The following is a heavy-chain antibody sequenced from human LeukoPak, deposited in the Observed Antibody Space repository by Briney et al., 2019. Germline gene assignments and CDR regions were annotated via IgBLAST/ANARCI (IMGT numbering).Heavy chain of an antibody. CDR1: GYTFTGYY. CDR2: INPNSGGT. D-gene: IGHD2-15*01. J-gene: IGHJ5*02. CDR3: ARDREDIVVVVAAPYNWFDP. Sequence: ASVKVSCKASGYTFTGYYMHWVRQAPGQGLEWMGWINPNSGGTNYAQTFQGRVTMTRDTSISTAYMELSRLRSDDTAVYYCARDREDIVVVVAAPYNWFDPWGQGTLVTVSS. V-gene: IGHV1-2*02.